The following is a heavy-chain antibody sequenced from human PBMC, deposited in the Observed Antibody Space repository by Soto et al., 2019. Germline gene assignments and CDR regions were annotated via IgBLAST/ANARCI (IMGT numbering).Heavy chain of an antibody. Sequence: SETLSLTCTVSGGSISSSTYYWGWIRQSPGKGLEWIGSIYYSGSTYYNPSLKSRVTISVDTSKNQFSLKLSSVTAADTAVYYCAILNGDYVPYGGKETLVTVSS. CDR1: GGSISSSTYY. J-gene: IGHJ4*02. D-gene: IGHD4-17*01. CDR3: AILNGDYVPY. V-gene: IGHV4-39*01. CDR2: IYYSGST.